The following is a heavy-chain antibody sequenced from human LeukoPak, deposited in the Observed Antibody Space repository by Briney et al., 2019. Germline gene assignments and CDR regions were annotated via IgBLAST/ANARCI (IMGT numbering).Heavy chain of an antibody. CDR1: GFDFSRYW. CDR2: INQDVSRI. CDR3: ARSKDDVTKFDY. V-gene: IGHV3-7*01. J-gene: IGHJ4*01. D-gene: IGHD2-8*01. Sequence: GGSLRLSCAGSGFDFSRYWMAWVRQAPGKGLEWVASINQDVSRIHYVDSVKGRFTISRDNAKSSLFLQMTSLRVEDTAVYYCARSKDDVTKFDYWGHGTLVTVFS.